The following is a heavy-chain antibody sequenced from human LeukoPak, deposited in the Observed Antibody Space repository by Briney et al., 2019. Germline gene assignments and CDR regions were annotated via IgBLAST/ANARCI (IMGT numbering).Heavy chain of an antibody. J-gene: IGHJ4*02. V-gene: IGHV5-10-1*01. CDR3: ARPSGFSYGRFDH. Sequence: GESLRISCKGSGYSFTSHWISWVRQMPGKGLEWMGNIDPSDSYTNYSPSFQGHVTISADKSINTAYLQWSPLKASDSAIYYCARPSGFSYGRFDHWGQGTLVTVSS. CDR2: IDPSDSYT. D-gene: IGHD5-18*01. CDR1: GYSFTSHW.